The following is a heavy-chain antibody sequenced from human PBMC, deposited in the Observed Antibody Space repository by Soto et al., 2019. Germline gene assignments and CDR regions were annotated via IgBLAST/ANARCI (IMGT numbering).Heavy chain of an antibody. CDR2: INPNVGGT. CDR1: GYTFSDYY. Sequence: QVQLVQSGAEVKKPGASVYVSCKASGYTFSDYYVHWVRQAPGQGLEWMGWINPNVGGTNYARKFQGRVTMTRDTSISRVYMKLTRLSPDDTAIYYCARGGREVPRIPYDTWGQGTRVTVSS. V-gene: IGHV1-2*02. CDR3: ARGGREVPRIPYDT. J-gene: IGHJ5*02. D-gene: IGHD3-16*01.